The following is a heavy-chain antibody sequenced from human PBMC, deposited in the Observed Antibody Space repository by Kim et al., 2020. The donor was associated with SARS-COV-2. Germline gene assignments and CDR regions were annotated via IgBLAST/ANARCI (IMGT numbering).Heavy chain of an antibody. Sequence: GESLKISCKGSGYSFTSYWIGWVRQMPGKGLEWMGIIYPGDSDTRYSPSFQGQVTISADKSISTAYLQWSSLKASDTAMYYCARLSTPGIAAAGTHGDFDYWGQGTLVTVSS. CDR2: IYPGDSDT. J-gene: IGHJ4*02. D-gene: IGHD6-13*01. CDR1: GYSFTSYW. CDR3: ARLSTPGIAAAGTHGDFDY. V-gene: IGHV5-51*01.